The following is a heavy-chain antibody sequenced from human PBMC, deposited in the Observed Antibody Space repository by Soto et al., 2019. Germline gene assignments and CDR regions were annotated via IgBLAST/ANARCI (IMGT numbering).Heavy chain of an antibody. Sequence: PSETLSLTCTVSGGSISSGGYYWSWIRQHPGKGLEWIGYIYYSGSTYYNPSLKSRVTISVDTSKNQFSLKLSSVTAADTAVYYCARDLAPTYDILTGHARGWFDPWGQGTLVTVSS. CDR2: IYYSGST. CDR3: ARDLAPTYDILTGHARGWFDP. J-gene: IGHJ5*02. D-gene: IGHD3-9*01. V-gene: IGHV4-31*03. CDR1: GGSISSGGYY.